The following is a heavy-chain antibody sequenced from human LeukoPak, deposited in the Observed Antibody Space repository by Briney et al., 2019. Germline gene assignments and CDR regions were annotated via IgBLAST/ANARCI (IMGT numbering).Heavy chain of an antibody. CDR1: GVSIITNY. CDR3: AREGSVSTGRWKNYYHFMDV. Sequence: SQTLSLTCTVSGVSIITNYWSWLRQSPGKGLEWVGNIYYTGGATYNPSLQTPVTISLDTSKNQFSLTLNSVTAADTAIYYSAREGSVSTGRWKNYYHFMDVWGKGTTVIVSS. D-gene: IGHD2-8*02. J-gene: IGHJ6*03. CDR2: IYYTGGA. V-gene: IGHV4-59*01.